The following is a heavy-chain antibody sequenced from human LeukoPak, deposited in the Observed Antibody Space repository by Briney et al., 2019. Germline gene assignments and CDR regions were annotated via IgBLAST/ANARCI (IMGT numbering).Heavy chain of an antibody. CDR1: GFTFSSYE. CDR3: CGYSYGPYYYYYMDV. D-gene: IGHD5-18*01. J-gene: IGHJ6*03. Sequence: LRLSCAASGFTFSSYEMKWVRQAPGKGLEWIGYIYTSESTNYNPSLKSRVTISVDTSKNQFSLKLSSVTAADTAVYYCCGYSYGPYYYYYMDVWGKGTTVTVSS. CDR2: IYTSEST. V-gene: IGHV4-4*09.